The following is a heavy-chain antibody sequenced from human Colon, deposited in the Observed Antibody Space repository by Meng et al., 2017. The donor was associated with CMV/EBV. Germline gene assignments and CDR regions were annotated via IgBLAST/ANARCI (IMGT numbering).Heavy chain of an antibody. J-gene: IGHJ2*01. CDR2: ISSVGTYI. CDR3: ARERGGNLVATRLDFDL. V-gene: IGHV3-21*01. Sequence: GESLKISCVGSGFSFNNYRMTWVRLPPGKGLEWVASISSVGTYISYADSAKGRFTISRDNAKNSLYLQINGLRAEDTAIYYCARERGGNLVATRLDFDLWGRGTLVTVSS. D-gene: IGHD5-12*01. CDR1: GFSFNNYR.